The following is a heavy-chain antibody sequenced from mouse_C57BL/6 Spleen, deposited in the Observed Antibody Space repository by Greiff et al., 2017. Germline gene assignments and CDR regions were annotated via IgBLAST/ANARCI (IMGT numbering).Heavy chain of an antibody. CDR2: ISSGSSTI. D-gene: IGHD2-4*01. CDR3: ARGAYSDYDYCDY. V-gene: IGHV5-17*01. J-gene: IGHJ2*01. Sequence: DVKLVESGGGLVKPGGSLKLSCAASGFTFSDYGMHWVRQAPEKGLEWVAYISSGSSTIYYADTVKGRFTISRDTAKNTLFLQMTSLRSEDTTMYYCARGAYSDYDYCDYWGQGTTLTVSS. CDR1: GFTFSDYG.